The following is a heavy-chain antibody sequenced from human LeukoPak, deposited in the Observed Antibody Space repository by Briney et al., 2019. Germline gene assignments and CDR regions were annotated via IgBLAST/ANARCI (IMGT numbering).Heavy chain of an antibody. CDR3: AKDLNWNYPGYFDY. Sequence: GGSLRLSCAASGFTFSSYGMTWVRQAPGKGLEWVSVISGSGGNTYYADSVKGRFTISRDNSKNTLYLQMNSLRAEDTAVYYCAKDLNWNYPGYFDYWGQGTLVTVSS. V-gene: IGHV3-23*01. CDR1: GFTFSSYG. D-gene: IGHD1-7*01. CDR2: ISGSGGNT. J-gene: IGHJ4*02.